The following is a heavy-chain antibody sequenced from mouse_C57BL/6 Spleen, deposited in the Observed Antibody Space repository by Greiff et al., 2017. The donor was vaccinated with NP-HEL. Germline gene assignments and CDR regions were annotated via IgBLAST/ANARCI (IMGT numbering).Heavy chain of an antibody. CDR1: GYTFTDYY. D-gene: IGHD1-1*01. CDR3: ARYHYGSSYDAMDY. V-gene: IGHV1-26*01. Sequence: EVQLQQSGPELVKPGASVKISCKASGYTFTDYYMNWVKQSHGKSLEWIGDINPNNGGTSYNQKFKGKATLTVDKSSSTAYMERRSLTSEDSAVYYCARYHYGSSYDAMDYWGQGTSVTVSS. J-gene: IGHJ4*01. CDR2: INPNNGGT.